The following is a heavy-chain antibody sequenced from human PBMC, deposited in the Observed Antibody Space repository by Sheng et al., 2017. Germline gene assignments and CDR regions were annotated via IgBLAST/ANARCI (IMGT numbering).Heavy chain of an antibody. CDR3: ARAEEDILTGHDNWFDP. V-gene: IGHV1-69*04. Sequence: QVQLVQSGAEVKKPGSSVKVSCKASGGTFSSYAISWVRQAPGQGLEWMGGIIPILGIANYAQKFQGRVTITADKSTSTAYMELSSLRSEDTAVYYCARAEEDILTGHDNWFDPWGQGTLVTVSS. CDR2: IIPILGIA. CDR1: GGTFSSYA. J-gene: IGHJ5*02. D-gene: IGHD3-9*01.